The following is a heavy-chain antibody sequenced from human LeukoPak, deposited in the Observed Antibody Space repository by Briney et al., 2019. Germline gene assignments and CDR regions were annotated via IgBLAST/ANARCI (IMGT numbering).Heavy chain of an antibody. J-gene: IGHJ4*02. CDR1: GYSFTIYW. CDR3: ARRDYDILTGYAYYFDY. CDR2: IYPGDSDT. Sequence: GESLKISCKGSGYSFTIYWIGWVRHMPGKGLEWMGIIYPGDSDTRYSPSFQGQVTISADKSISTAYLQWSSLKASDTAMYYCARRDYDILTGYAYYFDYWGQGTLVTVSS. D-gene: IGHD3-9*01. V-gene: IGHV5-51*01.